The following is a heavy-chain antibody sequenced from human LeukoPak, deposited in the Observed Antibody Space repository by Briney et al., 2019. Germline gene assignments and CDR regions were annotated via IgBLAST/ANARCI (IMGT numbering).Heavy chain of an antibody. CDR1: GYSISGLYY. V-gene: IGHV4-38-2*02. CDR2: ISYIGDT. J-gene: IGHJ4*02. D-gene: IGHD3-10*01. Sequence: SQTLSLTCTVSGYSISGLYYWAWIRQPPGKALEWIGNISYIGDTNYTPSLQVRVTISIDTSKNQFSLKLTSVTAADTAVYYCARDGPGSGSYYDYWGQGALVTASS. CDR3: ARDGPGSGSYYDY.